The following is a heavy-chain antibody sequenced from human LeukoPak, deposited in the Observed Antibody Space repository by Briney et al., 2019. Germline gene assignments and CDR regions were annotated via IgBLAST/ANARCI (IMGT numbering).Heavy chain of an antibody. CDR3: ANYYGSGSPIWYYFDY. D-gene: IGHD3-10*01. Sequence: SETLSLTCTVSGYSISSGYYWGWIRQPPGKGLEWIGSIYYSGSTYYNPSLKSRVTISVDTSKNQFSLKLSSVTAADTAVYYCANYYGSGSPIWYYFDYWGQGTLVTVSS. V-gene: IGHV4-38-2*02. CDR2: IYYSGST. CDR1: GYSISSGYY. J-gene: IGHJ4*02.